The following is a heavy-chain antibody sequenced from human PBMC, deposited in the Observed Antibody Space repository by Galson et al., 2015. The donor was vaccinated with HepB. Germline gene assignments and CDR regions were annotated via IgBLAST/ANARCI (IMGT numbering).Heavy chain of an antibody. V-gene: IGHV1-18*01. D-gene: IGHD3-16*01. CDR2: ISVNNGKT. CDR1: GYSFTSYG. Sequence: SVKVSCKASGYSFTSYGISWVRQAPGQGLEWMGWISVNNGKTDYAQKLQGRVTMTTDTSTSTAYLELRSLRSDDTALYYCARTYTEAFDVWCQGTMVTVSS. CDR3: ARTYTEAFDV. J-gene: IGHJ3*01.